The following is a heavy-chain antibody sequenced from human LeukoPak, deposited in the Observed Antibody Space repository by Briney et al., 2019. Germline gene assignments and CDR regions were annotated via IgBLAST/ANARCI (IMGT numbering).Heavy chain of an antibody. CDR2: IIPIFGTA. CDR3: AIEMATMVDY. V-gene: IGHV1-69*05. D-gene: IGHD5-24*01. J-gene: IGHJ4*02. CDR1: GGTFSSYA. Sequence: ASVKVSYKASGGTFSSYAISLVRQAPGQGLEWMGGIIPIFGTANYAQKFQGRVTITTDESTSTAYMELSSLRSEDTAVYYCAIEMATMVDYWGQGTLVTVSS.